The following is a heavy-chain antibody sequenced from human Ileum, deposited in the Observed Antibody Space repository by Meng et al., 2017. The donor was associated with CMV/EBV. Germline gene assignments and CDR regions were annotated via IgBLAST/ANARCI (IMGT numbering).Heavy chain of an antibody. Sequence: GGSLRLSCAVSGFTYSNFWMSWVRQSPGMGLEWVANIKQDGSATYYADSVKGRFTISRDNAKNSLYLQMDNLRADDTAVYYCGRTPRDCTRTSSCYYYGMDVWGQGTTVTVSS. J-gene: IGHJ6*02. CDR3: GRTPRDCTRTSSCYYYGMDV. CDR2: IKQDGSAT. V-gene: IGHV3-7*01. D-gene: IGHD2-2*01. CDR1: GFTYSNFW.